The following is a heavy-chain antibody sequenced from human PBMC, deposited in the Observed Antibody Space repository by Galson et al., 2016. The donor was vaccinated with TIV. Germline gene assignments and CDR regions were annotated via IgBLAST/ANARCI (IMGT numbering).Heavy chain of an antibody. CDR2: IIPILGSS. V-gene: IGHV1-69*13. Sequence: SVKVSCKASGDTFASYAFSWVRQAPGQGLEVMGRIIPILGSSDYAQRFQGRVTITADASTSTVYMELSSLRSEDTAVYYCARDGEFGSSDYDHWGQGTLVSVSS. D-gene: IGHD3-22*01. J-gene: IGHJ4*02. CDR3: ARDGEFGSSDYDH. CDR1: GDTFASYA.